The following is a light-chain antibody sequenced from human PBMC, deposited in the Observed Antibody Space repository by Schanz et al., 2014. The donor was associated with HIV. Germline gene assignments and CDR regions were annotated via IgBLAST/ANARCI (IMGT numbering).Light chain of an antibody. CDR1: SSNIGSNS. J-gene: IGLJ2*01. Sequence: QSVLTQPPSVSAAPGQKVTISCSGSSSNIGSNSVAWYQQFPGTAPKLLIYVTHQRPSEIPDRFSGSKTGTSATLGITGLQTGDEADYYCGTWDSTLSAVVFGGGTKLTVL. V-gene: IGLV1-51*01. CDR3: GTWDSTLSAVV. CDR2: VTH.